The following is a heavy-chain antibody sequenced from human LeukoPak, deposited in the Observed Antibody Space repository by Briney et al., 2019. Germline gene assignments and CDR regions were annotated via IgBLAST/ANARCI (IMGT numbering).Heavy chain of an antibody. CDR3: ARDRTGNNWFDP. J-gene: IGHJ5*02. CDR2: IYYSGTT. Sequence: SETLSLTCTVSGGSISSYYWSWIRQTPGKGLEWIGYIYYSGTTNYNPSLKSRVTISVDTSKNQFSLKLSSVTAADTAVYYCARDRTGNNWFDPWGQGTLVTVSS. V-gene: IGHV4-59*01. D-gene: IGHD1-1*01. CDR1: GGSISSYY.